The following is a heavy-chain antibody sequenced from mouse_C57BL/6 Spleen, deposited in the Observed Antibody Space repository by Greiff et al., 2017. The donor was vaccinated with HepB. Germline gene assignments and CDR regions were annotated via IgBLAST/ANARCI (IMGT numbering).Heavy chain of an antibody. Sequence: QVQLQQSGAELVRPGASVKLSCKASGYTFTDYYINWVKQRPGQGLEWIARIYPGSGNTYYNEKFKGKATLTAEKSSSTAYMQLSSLTSEDSAVYFCARGKGNYLAWFAYWGQGTLVTVSA. CDR1: GYTFTDYY. D-gene: IGHD2-1*01. J-gene: IGHJ3*01. V-gene: IGHV1-76*01. CDR2: IYPGSGNT. CDR3: ARGKGNYLAWFAY.